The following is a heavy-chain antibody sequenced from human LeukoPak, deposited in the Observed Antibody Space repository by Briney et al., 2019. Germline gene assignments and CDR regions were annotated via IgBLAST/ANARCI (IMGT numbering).Heavy chain of an antibody. V-gene: IGHV3-30-3*02. CDR1: GFTFSSYA. CDR2: ISYDGSNK. Sequence: GGSLRLSCAASGFTFSSYAMHWVRQAPGKGLEWVAAISYDGSNKYYADSVKGRFTISRDNSKNTLYLQVNSLRVEDTAVYYCAKTSQPYCGGDCSHFDYWGQGTLVTVSS. D-gene: IGHD2-21*02. J-gene: IGHJ4*02. CDR3: AKTSQPYCGGDCSHFDY.